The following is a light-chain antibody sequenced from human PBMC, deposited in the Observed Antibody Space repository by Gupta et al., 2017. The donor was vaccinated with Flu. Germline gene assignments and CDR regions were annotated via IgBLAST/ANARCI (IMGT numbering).Light chain of an antibody. CDR3: RQEDSCRRT. CDR2: GAS. J-gene: IGKJ1*01. V-gene: IGKV1D-8*02. Sequence: PALLSASTGDRGARSCRTSQGISSNLAWYQKKPGKAPRLLIYGASTRQTGVPARFSGSGSGTDFTLTISSRQSEDFAVYYCRQEDSCRRTFGQGTKVEIK. CDR1: QGISSN.